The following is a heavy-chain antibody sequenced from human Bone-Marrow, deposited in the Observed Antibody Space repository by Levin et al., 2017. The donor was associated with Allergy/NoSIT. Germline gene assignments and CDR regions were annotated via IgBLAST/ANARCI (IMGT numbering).Heavy chain of an antibody. J-gene: IGHJ6*02. D-gene: IGHD4-17*01. CDR2: IYYSGST. Sequence: SETLSLTCTVSGGSISSSSYYWGWIRQPPGKGLEWIGSIYYSGSTYYNPSLKSRVTISVDTSKNQFSLKLSSVTAADTAVYYCARVNFYGDPGVRDYYDYGMDVWGQGTTVTVSS. CDR3: ARVNFYGDPGVRDYYDYGMDV. V-gene: IGHV4-39*07. CDR1: GGSISSSSYY.